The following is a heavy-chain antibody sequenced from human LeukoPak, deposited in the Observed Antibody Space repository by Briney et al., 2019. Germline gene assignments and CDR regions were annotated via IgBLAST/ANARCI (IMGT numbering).Heavy chain of an antibody. CDR2: ISSSGDTM. J-gene: IGHJ4*02. V-gene: IGHV3-48*01. CDR3: AKESDGLRITIFLDY. Sequence: GGSLRLSCVGSGFSFSSYGMNWVRQAPGKGLEWVSYISSSGDTMYYADSVQGRFTISRDNSKNTLYLQMNSLRAEDTAVYYCAKESDGLRITIFLDYWGQGTLVTVSS. CDR1: GFSFSSYG. D-gene: IGHD3-3*01.